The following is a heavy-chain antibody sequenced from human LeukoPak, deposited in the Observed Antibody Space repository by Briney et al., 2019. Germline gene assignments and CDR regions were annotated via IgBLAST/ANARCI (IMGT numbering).Heavy chain of an antibody. J-gene: IGHJ3*02. CDR3: AKRVTMVRGVIYDAFDI. V-gene: IGHV3-43*01. Sequence: GGSLRLSCAASGFSFDDYSMHWVRQAPGKGLEWVSLISWDGGSTYYADSVKGRFTISRDSSKNSLYLQMNSLRAEDTAVYYCAKRVTMVRGVIYDAFDIWGQGTMVTVSS. CDR1: GFSFDDYS. D-gene: IGHD3-10*01. CDR2: ISWDGGST.